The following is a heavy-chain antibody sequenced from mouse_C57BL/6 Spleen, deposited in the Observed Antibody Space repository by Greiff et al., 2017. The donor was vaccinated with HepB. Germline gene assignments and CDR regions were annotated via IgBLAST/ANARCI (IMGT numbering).Heavy chain of an antibody. Sequence: EVQVVESGGGLVQPGGSLSLSCAASGFTFTDYYMSWVRQPPGKALEWLGFIRNKANGYTTEYSASVKGRFTISRDNSQSILYLQMNALRAEDSATYYCARSFYYDYAMDYWGQGTSVTVSS. CDR1: GFTFTDYY. CDR2: IRNKANGYTT. V-gene: IGHV7-3*01. J-gene: IGHJ4*01. D-gene: IGHD2-1*01. CDR3: ARSFYYDYAMDY.